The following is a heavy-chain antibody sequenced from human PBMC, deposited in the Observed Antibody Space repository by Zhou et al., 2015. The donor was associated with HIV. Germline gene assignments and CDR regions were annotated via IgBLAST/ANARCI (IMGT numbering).Heavy chain of an antibody. CDR2: IIPILGIA. Sequence: QVQLVQSGAEVKKPGSSVKVSCKASGGTFSSYTISWVRQAPGQGLEWMGRIIPILGIANYAQKFQGRVTITADKSTSTAYMELSSLRSEDTAVYYCARGHSSSWTLDYWGQGTLVTVSS. CDR1: GGTFSSYT. J-gene: IGHJ4*02. D-gene: IGHD6-13*01. CDR3: ARGHSSSWTLDY. V-gene: IGHV1-69*02.